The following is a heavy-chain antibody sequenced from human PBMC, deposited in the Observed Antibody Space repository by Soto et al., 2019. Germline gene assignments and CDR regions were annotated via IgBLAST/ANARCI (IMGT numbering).Heavy chain of an antibody. V-gene: IGHV1-69*01. D-gene: IGHD6-6*01. J-gene: IGHJ6*02. CDR2: IIPIFGTA. Sequence: QVQLVQSGAEVKKPGSSVKVSCKASGGTFSSYAISWVRQAPGQGLEWMGGIIPIFGTANYAQKFQGRVTLNANESTSTAYMELSSLRSEETAVYYCARGYSSSSGGDPYYYYGMDVWGQGTTVTVSS. CDR3: ARGYSSSSGGDPYYYYGMDV. CDR1: GGTFSSYA.